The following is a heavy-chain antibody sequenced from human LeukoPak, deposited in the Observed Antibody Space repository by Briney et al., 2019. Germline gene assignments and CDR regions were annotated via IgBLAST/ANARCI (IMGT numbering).Heavy chain of an antibody. CDR1: GVSISSSSYY. J-gene: IGHJ5*02. D-gene: IGHD1-7*01. CDR2: IYHRGNT. CDR3: ARRITGTTGAVMPPDNWFDP. V-gene: IGHV4-39*01. Sequence: PSETLSLTCTVSGVSISSSSYYWGWIRQPAGKGLEWIGTIYHRGNTYYNPSLMRRVTISLDPSKIPFSLRLTSVTAADTAVYYCARRITGTTGAVMPPDNWFDPWGQGTLVTVPS.